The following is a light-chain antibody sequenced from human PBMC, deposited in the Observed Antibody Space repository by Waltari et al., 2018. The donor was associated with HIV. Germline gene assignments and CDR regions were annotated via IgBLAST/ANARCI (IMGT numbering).Light chain of an antibody. V-gene: IGLV1-47*01. CDR1: SSNTGSNY. Sequence: QSVLTQPPSESATPGQRVTISCSGGSSNTGSNYVYWYQQIPGTAPKLLIYRNNQRPSRCPYRFAGSKSGTSASLAISGLQSEDEADYYCAAWDDSLNSFVFGTGTRVTVL. CDR3: AAWDDSLNSFV. J-gene: IGLJ1*01. CDR2: RNN.